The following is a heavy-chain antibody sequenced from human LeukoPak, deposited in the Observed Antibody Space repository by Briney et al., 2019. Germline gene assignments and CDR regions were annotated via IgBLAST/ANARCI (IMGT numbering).Heavy chain of an antibody. Sequence: SETLSLTCTVSGGSITFSSYYWSWIRQPPGKGLEWIGEINHSGSTNYNPSLKSRVTISVDTSKNQFSLKLSSVTAADTAVYYCARGTAIFGVVPQYYYYMDVWGKGTTVTVSS. CDR2: INHSGST. D-gene: IGHD3-3*01. J-gene: IGHJ6*03. CDR3: ARGTAIFGVVPQYYYYMDV. CDR1: GGSITFSSYY. V-gene: IGHV4-34*01.